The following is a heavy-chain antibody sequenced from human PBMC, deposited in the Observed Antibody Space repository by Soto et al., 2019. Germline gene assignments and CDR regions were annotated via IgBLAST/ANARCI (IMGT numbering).Heavy chain of an antibody. CDR2: IYYSGTT. J-gene: IGHJ5*02. V-gene: IGHV4-39*01. Sequence: SETLSLTCTVCGGSISISSYYWGWIRQPPGKGLEWIGSIYYSGTTYYNPSLKSRVTISVETSKNQFSLKLTSVTAADTAVYYFATTRTMIGPWGQGTLVTVSS. CDR3: ATTRTMIGP. CDR1: GGSISISSYY. D-gene: IGHD3-22*01.